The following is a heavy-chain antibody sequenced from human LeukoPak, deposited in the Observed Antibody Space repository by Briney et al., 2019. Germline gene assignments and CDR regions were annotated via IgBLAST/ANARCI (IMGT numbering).Heavy chain of an antibody. CDR3: ARDKGYCSSTSCDSDYGMDV. CDR1: GGSISSYY. V-gene: IGHV4-59*01. CDR2: IYYSGST. Sequence: PSETLSLTCNVSGGSISSYYWSWIRQPPGKGLEWIGYIYYSGSTNYNPSLKSRVTISVDTSKNKFSLKLSSVTAADTAVYYCARDKGYCSSTSCDSDYGMDVGSKVTTVIVCS. J-gene: IGHJ6*04. D-gene: IGHD2-2*01.